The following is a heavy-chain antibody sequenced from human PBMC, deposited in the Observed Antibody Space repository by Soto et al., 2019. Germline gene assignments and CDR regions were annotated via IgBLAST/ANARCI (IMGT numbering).Heavy chain of an antibody. D-gene: IGHD2-2*01. CDR3: ARGGLGYCSSTSCYFGYYYYYGMDV. Sequence: PSETLSLTCAAYGGSFSGYYWSWIRQHPGKGLEWIGEINHSGSTNYNPTLTSRVTISVDTSKNQFSLKLSSVTAADTAVYYCARGGLGYCSSTSCYFGYYYYYGMDVWGQGTTVTVSS. CDR1: GGSFSGYY. CDR2: INHSGST. J-gene: IGHJ6*02. V-gene: IGHV4-34*01.